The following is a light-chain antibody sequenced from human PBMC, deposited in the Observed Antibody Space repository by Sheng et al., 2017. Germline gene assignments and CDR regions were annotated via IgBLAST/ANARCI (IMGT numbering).Light chain of an antibody. J-gene: IGKJ4*01. Sequence: DIQMTQSPSSLSASLGDRVTLTCLASQGISSSLAWYQQKPGKAPKLLVYAASRLDSGVPSRFSGSGSGTDYTLTISNLQPEDFATYYCQQYYSRPTLTFGGGTKVEIK. V-gene: IGKV1-NL1*01. CDR2: AAS. CDR3: QQYYSRPTLT. CDR1: QGISSS.